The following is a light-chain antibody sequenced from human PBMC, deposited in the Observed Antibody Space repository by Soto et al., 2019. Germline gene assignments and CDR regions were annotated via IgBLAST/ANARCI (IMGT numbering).Light chain of an antibody. CDR3: QQFDGSRPAFT. V-gene: IGKV3-20*01. J-gene: IGKJ2*01. CDR1: QTVNSRH. Sequence: ESWLTQSPGTLSLSPGERATLSCRASQTVNSRHLNWYQHKPGQAPRLLIYGASIRAAGIPDRFSGSRSGADFSLTITSLEPEDSAVYYCQQFDGSRPAFTFGQGTKLEI. CDR2: GAS.